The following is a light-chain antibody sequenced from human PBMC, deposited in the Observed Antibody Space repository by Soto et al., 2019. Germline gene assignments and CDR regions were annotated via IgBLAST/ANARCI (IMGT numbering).Light chain of an antibody. J-gene: IGKJ1*01. CDR1: QSISAN. Sequence: EIVMTQSPATLSASPGERATLSCRASQSISANLARYQQKPGQAPRLLIYGASTRATGIPARFSGSGSGTEFTLTINSLQSEDFAVYFCQQYNNWPPWTFGQGTKVEI. CDR3: QQYNNWPPWT. CDR2: GAS. V-gene: IGKV3-15*01.